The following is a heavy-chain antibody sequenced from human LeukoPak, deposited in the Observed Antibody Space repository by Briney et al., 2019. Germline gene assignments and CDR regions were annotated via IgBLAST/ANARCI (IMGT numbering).Heavy chain of an antibody. CDR2: IYYTGTT. Sequence: PSETLSLTYTVSGGSVSSSSYYWGWIRQPPGKGLEYIGNIYYTGTTYYNPPLKSRVTISVDTSKNQFSLKLSSVTAADTAVYYCARVGGGSYIRTFDIWGQGTMVTVSS. J-gene: IGHJ3*02. D-gene: IGHD1-26*01. V-gene: IGHV4-39*01. CDR1: GGSVSSSSYY. CDR3: ARVGGGSYIRTFDI.